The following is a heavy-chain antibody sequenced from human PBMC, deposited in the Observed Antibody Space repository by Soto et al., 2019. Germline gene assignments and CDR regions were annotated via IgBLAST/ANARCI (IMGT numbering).Heavy chain of an antibody. CDR1: GFTFNSYA. J-gene: IGHJ4*02. Sequence: GGSLRLSCAASGFTFNSYAMNWVRQAPGKGLEWVATISATGGSTYYADSVKGRFTISRDNSKNTLYLQMNGLKVEDTAVYYCAKDRLAGNFDYWGQGTQVTVSS. CDR2: ISATGGST. CDR3: AKDRLAGNFDY. V-gene: IGHV3-23*01.